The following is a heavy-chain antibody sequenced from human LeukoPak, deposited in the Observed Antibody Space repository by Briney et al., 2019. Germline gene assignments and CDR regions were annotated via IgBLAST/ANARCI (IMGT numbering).Heavy chain of an antibody. V-gene: IGHV3-20*04. Sequence: GGSLRLSRAASGFTFDDYAMHWVRQAPGKGLERVSGINWNGGSTGYADSVKGRFTISRDNAKNSLYLQMNSLRAEDTALYYCAREAGGYCSGGSCSRREAFDIWGQGTMVTVSS. CDR3: AREAGGYCSGGSCSRREAFDI. J-gene: IGHJ3*02. CDR2: INWNGGST. CDR1: GFTFDDYA. D-gene: IGHD2-15*01.